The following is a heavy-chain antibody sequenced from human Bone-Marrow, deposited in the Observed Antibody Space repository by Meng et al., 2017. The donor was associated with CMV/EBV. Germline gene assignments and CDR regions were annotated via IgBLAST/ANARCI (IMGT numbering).Heavy chain of an antibody. J-gene: IGHJ6*02. CDR1: GGSISSYY. CDR2: IYYSGST. D-gene: IGHD3-3*01. V-gene: IGHV4-59*01. Sequence: SETLSLTCTVSGGSISSYYWSWIRQPPGKGLEWIGYIYYSGSTNYNPSLKSRVTISVDTSKNQFSLKLSSVTAADTAVYYCARDMDFWSWQGGMDVWGQGTTVAVSS. CDR3: ARDMDFWSWQGGMDV.